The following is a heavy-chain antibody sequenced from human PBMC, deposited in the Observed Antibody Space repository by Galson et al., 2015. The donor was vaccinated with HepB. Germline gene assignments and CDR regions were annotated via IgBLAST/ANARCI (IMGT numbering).Heavy chain of an antibody. V-gene: IGHV3-53*01. CDR1: GFTVNSNY. J-gene: IGHJ4*02. Sequence: SLRLSCAASGFTVNSNYMSWVRLTPGRGLAWVSAIEGTGRPDYADSVEGRFTISRDNSKNTLYLQMNSLRAEDTAVYYCAIGIEMVTIADYWGLGTLVTVSS. CDR3: AIGIEMVTIADY. D-gene: IGHD5-24*01. CDR2: IEGTGRP.